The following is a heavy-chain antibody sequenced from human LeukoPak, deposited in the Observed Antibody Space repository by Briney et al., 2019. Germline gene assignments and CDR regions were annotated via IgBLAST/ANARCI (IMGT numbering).Heavy chain of an antibody. J-gene: IGHJ4*02. CDR3: ARVRPYYFGVADY. D-gene: IGHD3-10*01. CDR1: GYSFNTYW. V-gene: IGHV5-51*01. CDR2: IYPGDSDT. Sequence: GESLKISCKGSGYSFNTYWIGWVRQMPGKGLEWMGIIYPGDSDTRYSPSFQGQVTISADKSISTAYLQWSSLKASDTAMYYCARVRPYYFGVADYWGQGTLVTVSS.